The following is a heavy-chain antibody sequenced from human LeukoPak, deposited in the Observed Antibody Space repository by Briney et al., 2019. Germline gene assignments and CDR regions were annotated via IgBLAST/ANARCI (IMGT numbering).Heavy chain of an antibody. CDR3: ARGGVTGTDY. V-gene: IGHV1-69*01. D-gene: IGHD1-20*01. Sequence: SVTVSCKASGGTFIIYAISWVRQAPGQGLEWMGGIIPIFGTANYAQKFQGRVTITADESTSTAYMELSSLRSEDTAVYYCARGGVTGTDYWGQGTLVTVSS. CDR1: GGTFIIYA. CDR2: IIPIFGTA. J-gene: IGHJ4*02.